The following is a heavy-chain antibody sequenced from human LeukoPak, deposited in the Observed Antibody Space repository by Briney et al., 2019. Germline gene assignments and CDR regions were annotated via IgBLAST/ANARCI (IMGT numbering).Heavy chain of an antibody. CDR2: IYYSGST. J-gene: IGHJ4*02. V-gene: IGHV4-31*03. Sequence: SETLSLTCTVSGGSISSGGYYWSWLRQHPGKGLEWIGYIYYSGSTYYNPSLKSRVTISVDTSKNQFSLKLSSVTAADTAVYYCARVPPEDYSNYVEGGYFDYWGQGTLVTVSS. D-gene: IGHD4-11*01. CDR1: GGSISSGGYY. CDR3: ARVPPEDYSNYVEGGYFDY.